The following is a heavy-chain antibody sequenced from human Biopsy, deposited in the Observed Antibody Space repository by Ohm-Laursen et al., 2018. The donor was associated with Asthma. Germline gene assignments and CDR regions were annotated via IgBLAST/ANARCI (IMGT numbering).Heavy chain of an antibody. CDR1: GFTFSSYA. D-gene: IGHD3-16*02. Sequence: SPRLSCTASGFTFSSYAMHWARQAPGKGLEWVAVISYDGSNKYYADSVKGRFTISRDNSKNTLYLQMNSLRAEDTAVYYCARDLHPTYHLGELSEGFGYWGQGTLVTVSS. V-gene: IGHV3-30-3*01. CDR2: ISYDGSNK. J-gene: IGHJ4*02. CDR3: ARDLHPTYHLGELSEGFGY.